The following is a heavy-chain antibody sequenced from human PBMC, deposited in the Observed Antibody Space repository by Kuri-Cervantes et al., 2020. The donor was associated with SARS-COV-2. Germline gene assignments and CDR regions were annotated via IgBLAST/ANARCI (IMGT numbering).Heavy chain of an antibody. CDR2: ISSSSSYT. V-gene: IGHV3-11*05. CDR1: GFTFSDYY. J-gene: IGHJ6*02. D-gene: IGHD2-15*01. Sequence: GGSLRLSCAASGFTFSDYYMSWIRQAPGKGLEWVSYISSSSSYTNYADSVKGRFTISRDNAKNSLYLQMNSLRAEDTAVYYCTTDNCSGGSCYPLYYYYYGMDVWGQGTTVTVSS. CDR3: TTDNCSGGSCYPLYYYYYGMDV.